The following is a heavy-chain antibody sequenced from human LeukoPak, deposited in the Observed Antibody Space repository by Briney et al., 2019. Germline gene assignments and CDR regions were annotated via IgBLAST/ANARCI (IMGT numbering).Heavy chain of an antibody. CDR1: GFTFSSYG. J-gene: IGHJ4*02. CDR3: ARGYSSSSGRSFDY. V-gene: IGHV3-33*01. CDR2: IWYDGSNK. Sequence: GGSLRLSCAASGFTFSSYGMHWVRQAPGKGLEWVAVIWYDGSNKYYADSVKGRFTISRDNAKNSLYLQMNSLRAEDTAVYYCARGYSSSSGRSFDYWGQGTLVTVSS. D-gene: IGHD6-6*01.